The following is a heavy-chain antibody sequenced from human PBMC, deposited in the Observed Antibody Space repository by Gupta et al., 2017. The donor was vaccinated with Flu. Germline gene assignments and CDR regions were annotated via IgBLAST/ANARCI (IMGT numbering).Heavy chain of an antibody. J-gene: IGHJ4*02. Sequence: QVHLVQSGAEVKKPGSSVRVSCKASGGLLSNYAISWVRQAPGQGLEWMGDIIPLFERTNYAQKFLGRVTITADRSTNTAFMALSSLRPEDTAIYYCASTFCNGGNCYYGRYYFDFWDQGTLVTVSS. CDR1: GGLLSNYA. D-gene: IGHD1-26*01. CDR3: ASTFCNGGNCYYGRYYFDF. CDR2: IIPLFERT. V-gene: IGHV1-69*01.